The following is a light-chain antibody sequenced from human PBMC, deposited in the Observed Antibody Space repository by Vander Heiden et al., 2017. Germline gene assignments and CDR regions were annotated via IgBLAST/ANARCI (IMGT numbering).Light chain of an antibody. CDR3: QGWDSSTNAV. V-gene: IGLV3-21*02. CDR2: DDS. J-gene: IGLJ7*01. CDR1: NIGSKN. Sequence: SYVLTQPPSVSVAPGQTARITWGGNNIGSKNVHWYQQKPGHAPVLVVYDDSDRPSGIPVRFSGSNSGNTATLTISRGEAGDEADYYCQGWDSSTNAVFGGGSQLTVL.